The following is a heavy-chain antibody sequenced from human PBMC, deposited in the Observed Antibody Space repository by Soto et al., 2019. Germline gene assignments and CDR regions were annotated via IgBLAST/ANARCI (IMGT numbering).Heavy chain of an antibody. CDR3: ARPPQVETGDDAFDI. Sequence: SETLCLTCTVSGGSISSGGYYWSWIRQHPGKGLEWIGYIYYSGSTYYNPSLKSRVTISVDTSKNQFSLKLSSVTAADTAVYYCARPPQVETGDDAFDIWGQGTMVTVSS. J-gene: IGHJ3*02. CDR2: IYYSGST. CDR1: GGSISSGGYY. V-gene: IGHV4-31*03. D-gene: IGHD7-27*01.